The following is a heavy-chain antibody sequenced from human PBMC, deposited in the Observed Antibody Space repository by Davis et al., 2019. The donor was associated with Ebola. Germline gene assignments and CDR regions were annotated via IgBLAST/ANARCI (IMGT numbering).Heavy chain of an antibody. D-gene: IGHD4-17*01. CDR1: GFTFSSYG. Sequence: PGGSLRLSCAASGFTFSSYGLHWVRQAPGKGLEWVAVISYDGSNKYYADSVKGRFTISRDNSKNTLYLQMNSLRAEDTAVYYCARAYGGDWGQGTLVTVSS. CDR3: ARAYGGD. V-gene: IGHV3-30*03. CDR2: ISYDGSNK. J-gene: IGHJ4*02.